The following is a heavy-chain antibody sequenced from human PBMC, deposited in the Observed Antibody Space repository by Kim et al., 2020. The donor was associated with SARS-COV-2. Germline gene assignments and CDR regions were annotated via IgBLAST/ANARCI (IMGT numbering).Heavy chain of an antibody. D-gene: IGHD6-13*01. J-gene: IGHJ4*02. V-gene: IGHV1-18*01. Sequence: NYAQKLQGRVTMTTDTSTSTAYMELRSLRSDDTAVYYCARFGSSWYPFDYWGQGTLVTVSS. CDR3: ARFGSSWYPFDY.